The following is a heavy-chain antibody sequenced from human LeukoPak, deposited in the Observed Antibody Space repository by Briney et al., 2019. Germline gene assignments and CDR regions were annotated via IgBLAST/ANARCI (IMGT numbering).Heavy chain of an antibody. V-gene: IGHV3-43*02. CDR1: GFTFYDYA. CDR3: AKDISHSSGWYYFDY. J-gene: IGHJ4*02. CDR2: ISGDGGST. D-gene: IGHD6-19*01. Sequence: GGSLRLSCAASGFTFYDYAMHWVRQAPGKGLEWVSLISGDGGSTYYADTVKGGFTIFRENNKKSLYLQMNSLRTEDTALYYCAKDISHSSGWYYFDYWGQGTLVTVSS.